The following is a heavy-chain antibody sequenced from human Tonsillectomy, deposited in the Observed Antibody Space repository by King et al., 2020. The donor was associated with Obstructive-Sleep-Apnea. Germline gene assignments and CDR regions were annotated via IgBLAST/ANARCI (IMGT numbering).Heavy chain of an antibody. CDR2: IRDDGSNK. Sequence: QVQLVESGGGVVQPGGSLRLSCAVSGFTFSSYGIHWVRQAPGKGLEWVAFIRDDGSNKYYADSVKGRFTISRYNSKSTLYVQMKRLRAEDTAVYYLAKDVRTTVVTWSWHFDYWGQGPLVTVSS. CDR3: AKDVRTTVVTWSWHFDY. V-gene: IGHV3-30*02. CDR1: GFTFSSYG. J-gene: IGHJ4*02. D-gene: IGHD4-23*01.